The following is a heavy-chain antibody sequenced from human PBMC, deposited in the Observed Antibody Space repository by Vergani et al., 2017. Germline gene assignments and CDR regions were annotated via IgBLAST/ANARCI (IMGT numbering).Heavy chain of an antibody. V-gene: IGHV3-30*18. CDR1: GFTFSSYG. CDR2: ISYDGSNK. CDR3: AKVGLWFGELSLGYYFDY. D-gene: IGHD3-10*01. J-gene: IGHJ4*02. Sequence: QVQLVESGGGVVQPGRSLRLSCAASGFTFSSYGMHWVRQAPGKGLEWVAVISYDGSNKYYADSVKGRFTISRDNSKNTLYLQMNSLRAEDTAVYYCAKVGLWFGELSLGYYFDYWGQGTLVTVSS.